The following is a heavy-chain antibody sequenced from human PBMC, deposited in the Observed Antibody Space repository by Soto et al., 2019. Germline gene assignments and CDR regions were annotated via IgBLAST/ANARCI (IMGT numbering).Heavy chain of an antibody. CDR1: GFTFSDYY. Sequence: QVQLVESGGGLVKPGGSLRLSCAASGFTFSDYYMSWIRQAPGKGLEWVSYISSSSSYIYYADSVKGRFTISRDNAKNSLYLQMNSLRAEDTAVYYCARDDYVWGSYRYTVYFDYWGQGTLVTVSS. D-gene: IGHD3-16*02. CDR2: ISSSSSYI. CDR3: ARDDYVWGSYRYTVYFDY. V-gene: IGHV3-11*06. J-gene: IGHJ4*02.